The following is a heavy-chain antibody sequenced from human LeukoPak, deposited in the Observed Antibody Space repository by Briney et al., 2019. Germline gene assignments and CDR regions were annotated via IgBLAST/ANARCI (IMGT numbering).Heavy chain of an antibody. J-gene: IGHJ3*02. D-gene: IGHD2-8*02. CDR3: ARDLVPPGAFDI. CDR2: IYYSGST. Sequence: SQTLSLTCTVSGGSISSGGYYWSWIRQHPGRGLEWIGYIYYSGSTYYNPSLKSRVTISVDTSKNQFSLKLSSVTAADTAVYYCARDLVPPGAFDIWGQGTMVTVSS. V-gene: IGHV4-31*03. CDR1: GGSISSGGYY.